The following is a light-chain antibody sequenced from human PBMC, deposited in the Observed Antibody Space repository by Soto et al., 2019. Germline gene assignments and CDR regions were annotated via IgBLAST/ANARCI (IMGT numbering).Light chain of an antibody. CDR1: QDITNY. V-gene: IGKV1-33*01. Sequence: DIQMTQSPSSLSASVGDRVNGTCQASQDITNYLHWFQQKPGKAPKLLIYDASNLETGVPSRFSGSGSGTDFTFTISSLQPEDIATYYCQQYDNLPLTFGGGTKVDIK. CDR3: QQYDNLPLT. CDR2: DAS. J-gene: IGKJ4*01.